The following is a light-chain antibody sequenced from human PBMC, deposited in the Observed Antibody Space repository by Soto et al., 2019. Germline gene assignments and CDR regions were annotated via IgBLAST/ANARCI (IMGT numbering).Light chain of an antibody. J-gene: IGKJ3*01. CDR1: QSISSW. Sequence: DIQMTQSPSTLSASVGDRVTITCRASQSISSWLAWYQQKPGKAPKLLIYKASSLGSGVPSRFTGSGSGTEFTLTTSSLQPDDFATYYCQQYNSYSSFTFGPGTKVDIK. V-gene: IGKV1-5*03. CDR3: QQYNSYSSFT. CDR2: KAS.